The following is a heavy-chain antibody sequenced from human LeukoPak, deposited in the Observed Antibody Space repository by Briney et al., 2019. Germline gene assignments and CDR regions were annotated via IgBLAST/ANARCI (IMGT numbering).Heavy chain of an antibody. Sequence: SETLSLTCAVYGGSFSGYYWSWIRQPPGKGLEWIGEINHSGSTNYNPSLKSRVTISVDTSKNQFSLKLSSVTAADTAVHYCARQAYDSSGYYSFDYWGQGTLVTVSS. V-gene: IGHV4-34*01. J-gene: IGHJ4*02. CDR2: INHSGST. CDR1: GGSFSGYY. D-gene: IGHD3-22*01. CDR3: ARQAYDSSGYYSFDY.